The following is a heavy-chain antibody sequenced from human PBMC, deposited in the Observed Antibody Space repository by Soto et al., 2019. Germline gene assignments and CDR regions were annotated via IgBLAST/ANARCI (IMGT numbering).Heavy chain of an antibody. J-gene: IGHJ5*02. Sequence: QVQLVQSGAEVKKPGSSVKVSCKASGGTFSSYTISWLRQAPGQGLEWMGRIIPILGIANYAQKFQGRVTLTADKSTSTAYMELSSLRSEDTAVYYCARDVSEGPGWFDPWGQGTLVTVSS. V-gene: IGHV1-69*08. CDR1: GGTFSSYT. CDR3: ARDVSEGPGWFDP. CDR2: IIPILGIA. D-gene: IGHD3-10*01.